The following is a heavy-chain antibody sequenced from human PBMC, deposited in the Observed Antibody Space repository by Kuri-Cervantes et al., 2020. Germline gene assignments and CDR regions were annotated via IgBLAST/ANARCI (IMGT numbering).Heavy chain of an antibody. CDR2: TYYSGST. J-gene: IGHJ6*03. CDR1: GGSVSSGSYY. V-gene: IGHV4-61*01. Sequence: SETLSLTCTVSGGSVSSGSYYWSWIRQPPGKGLEWIGYTYYSGSTNYNPSLKSRVTISVDTSKNQFSLKLSSVTAADTAVYYCARGPGYSSGWSYYYYMDVWGKGTTVTVSS. D-gene: IGHD6-19*01. CDR3: ARGPGYSSGWSYYYYMDV.